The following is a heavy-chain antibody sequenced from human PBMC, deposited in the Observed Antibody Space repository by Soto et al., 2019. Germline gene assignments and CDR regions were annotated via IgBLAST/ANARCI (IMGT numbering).Heavy chain of an antibody. D-gene: IGHD2-15*01. CDR3: AREGDEMDIVVVVAALTHPYYGMDV. V-gene: IGHV3-33*01. CDR2: IWYDGSNK. Sequence: QVQLVESGGGVVQPGRSLRLSCAASGFTFSSYGMHWVRQAPGKGLEWVAVIWYDGSNKYYADSVKGRFTISRDNSKNTRYLQMNSLRAEDTAVYYCAREGDEMDIVVVVAALTHPYYGMDVWGQGTTVTVSS. CDR1: GFTFSSYG. J-gene: IGHJ6*02.